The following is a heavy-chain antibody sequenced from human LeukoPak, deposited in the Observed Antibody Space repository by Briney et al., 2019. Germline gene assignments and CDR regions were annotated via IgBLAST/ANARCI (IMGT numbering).Heavy chain of an antibody. J-gene: IGHJ6*03. CDR1: GYTFTGYY. CDR2: INPNSGGT. V-gene: IGHV1-2*02. CDR3: ARDPGRWLQSYYMDV. D-gene: IGHD5-24*01. Sequence: ASVKVSCKASGYTFTGYYIHWVRQAPGQGLEWMGWINPNSGGTNYAQKFQGRVTMTRDTSISTAYMELSRLRSDDTAVYYCARDPGRWLQSYYMDVWGKGTTVTVSS.